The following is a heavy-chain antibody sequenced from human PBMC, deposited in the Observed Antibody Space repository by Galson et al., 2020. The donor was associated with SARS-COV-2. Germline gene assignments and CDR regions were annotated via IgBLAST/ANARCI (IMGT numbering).Heavy chain of an antibody. CDR2: INPSDGST. V-gene: IGHV1-46*01. CDR3: ARQEGPDHCSGGFCYGGWLDP. Sequence: GESLKISCKASGYSFTSDSIHWVRQAPGQGLEWMGIINPSDGSTRYTQKFQGRVTMTRDTSTSKVYMELSSLRSDDTAVYYCARQEGPDHCSGGFCYGGWLDPWGQGTLVTVSS. CDR1: GYSFTSDS. D-gene: IGHD2-15*01. J-gene: IGHJ5*02.